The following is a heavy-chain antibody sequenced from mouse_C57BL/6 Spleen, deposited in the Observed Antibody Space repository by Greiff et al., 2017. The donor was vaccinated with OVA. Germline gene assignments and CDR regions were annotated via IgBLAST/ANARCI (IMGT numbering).Heavy chain of an antibody. V-gene: IGHV8-12*01. D-gene: IGHD1-1*01. CDR2: IYWDDDK. CDR1: GFSLSTSGMG. CDR3: AFYDWFAY. J-gene: IGHJ3*01. Sequence: QVTLKESGPGILQSSQTLSLTCSFSGFSLSTSGMGVSWIRQPSGKGLEWLAHIYWDDDKRYNPSLKRRLTISKDTSRNQVFLKITSVDTADTATYYCAFYDWFAYWGQGTLVTVSA.